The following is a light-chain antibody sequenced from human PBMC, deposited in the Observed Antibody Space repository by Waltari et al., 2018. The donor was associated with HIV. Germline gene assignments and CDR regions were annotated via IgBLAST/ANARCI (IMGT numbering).Light chain of an antibody. Sequence: EIVMTQSPATLSVSPGERATLSCRASQSVSGHLAWYQQKPGQAPRLLIYGASTRATGIPARFSGSGSGTEFTLTISSLQSEDFAFYYCHQYNDWPLLTFGGGTRLEIK. CDR3: HQYNDWPLLT. CDR1: QSVSGH. V-gene: IGKV3-15*01. CDR2: GAS. J-gene: IGKJ5*01.